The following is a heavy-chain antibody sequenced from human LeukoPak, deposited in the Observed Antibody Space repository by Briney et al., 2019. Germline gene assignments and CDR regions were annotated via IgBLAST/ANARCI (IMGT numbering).Heavy chain of an antibody. CDR1: GFTFYGYA. CDR2: ISGSGGST. Sequence: QPGGSLRFYCAACGFTFYGYAMGWVAQAPGKGLEWVSVISGSGGSTYHADSVTCRFTLSRDNSKNTLYLQMNSLRAEDTAVYYCAKAYLEPPVYYYDSSGYYNRAFDIWGQGTMVTVSS. D-gene: IGHD3-22*01. CDR3: AKAYLEPPVYYYDSSGYYNRAFDI. J-gene: IGHJ3*02. V-gene: IGHV3-23*01.